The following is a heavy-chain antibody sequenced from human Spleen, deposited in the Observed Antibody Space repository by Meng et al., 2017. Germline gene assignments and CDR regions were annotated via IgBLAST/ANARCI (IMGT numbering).Heavy chain of an antibody. CDR3: ARGPTTMAHDFDY. Sequence: QWGRGLFMPSETLFLTCVVAGGAFSDYNWSWIRQPPGKGLEWIGEINHSGSTNYNPSLESRATISVDTSQNNLSLKLSSVTAADSAVYYCARGPTTMAHDFDYWGQGTLVTVSS. CDR2: INHSGST. D-gene: IGHD4-11*01. CDR1: GGAFSDYN. J-gene: IGHJ4*02. V-gene: IGHV4-34*01.